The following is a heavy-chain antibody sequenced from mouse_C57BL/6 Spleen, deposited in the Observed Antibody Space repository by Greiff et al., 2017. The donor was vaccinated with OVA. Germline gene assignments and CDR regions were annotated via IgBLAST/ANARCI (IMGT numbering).Heavy chain of an antibody. CDR3: ASGGTGAMDY. J-gene: IGHJ4*01. V-gene: IGHV5-17*01. Sequence: EVHLVESGGGLVKPGGSLKLSCAASGFTFSDYGMHWVRQAPEKGLEWVAYISSGSSTIYYADTVKGRFTISRDNAKNTLFLQMTSLRSEDTAMYYCASGGTGAMDYWGQGTSVTVSS. D-gene: IGHD1-1*02. CDR2: ISSGSSTI. CDR1: GFTFSDYG.